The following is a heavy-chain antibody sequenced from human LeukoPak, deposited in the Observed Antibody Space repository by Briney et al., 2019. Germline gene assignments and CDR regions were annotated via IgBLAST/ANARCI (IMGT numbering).Heavy chain of an antibody. CDR2: ISGNGVGT. CDR1: GFAFRSYG. CDR3: TRVGHHEGSPDY. J-gene: IGHJ4*02. V-gene: IGHV3-23*01. Sequence: GGSLRLSCAASGFAFRSYGMSWVRQAPGKGLEWVSAISGNGVGTYYADSVKGRFTISRDNSKNTLYLQMNNLRAEDTAVYYCTRVGHHEGSPDYWGQGTLVTVSS. D-gene: IGHD2-15*01.